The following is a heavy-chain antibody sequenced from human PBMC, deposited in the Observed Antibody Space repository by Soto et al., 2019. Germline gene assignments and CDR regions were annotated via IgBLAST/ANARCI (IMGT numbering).Heavy chain of an antibody. V-gene: IGHV1-69*01. J-gene: IGHJ5*02. CDR2: IIPIFGTA. D-gene: IGHD3-9*01. CDR1: GGTFSSYA. CDR3: ARKESYYDILTGYYSPWFDP. Sequence: VQLVQSGAEVKKPGSSVKVSCKASGGTFSSYAISWVRQAPGQGLEWMGGIIPIFGTANYAQKFQGRVTITADESTSTAYMELSSLRSEDTAVYYCARKESYYDILTGYYSPWFDPWGQGTLVTVSS.